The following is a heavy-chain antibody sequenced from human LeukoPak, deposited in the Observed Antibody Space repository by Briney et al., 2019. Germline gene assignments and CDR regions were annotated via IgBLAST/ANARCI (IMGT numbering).Heavy chain of an antibody. D-gene: IGHD2-15*01. Sequence: GGSLRLSCAASGFTFDAYAMHWVRQAPGKGLEWPSLISGDGGSTYYADSVKGRFTISRDNSKNSLYLQMNSLRTEDTALYYCAKAMVVRKYYYYYYYMDVWGKGTTVTVSS. V-gene: IGHV3-43*02. CDR3: AKAMVVRKYYYYYYYMDV. CDR1: GFTFDAYA. J-gene: IGHJ6*03. CDR2: ISGDGGST.